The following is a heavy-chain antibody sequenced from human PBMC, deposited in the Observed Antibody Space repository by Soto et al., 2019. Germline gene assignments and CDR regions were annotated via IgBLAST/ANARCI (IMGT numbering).Heavy chain of an antibody. D-gene: IGHD4-17*01. CDR2: IIPILGIA. Sequence: GASVKVSCKASGGTFSSYTIIWVRQAPGQGLEWMGRIIPILGIANYAQKFQGRVTITADKSTSTAYMELSSLRSEDTAVYYCARGGDYGNLSYWGQGTLVTVSS. CDR1: GGTFSSYT. V-gene: IGHV1-69*02. J-gene: IGHJ4*02. CDR3: ARGGDYGNLSY.